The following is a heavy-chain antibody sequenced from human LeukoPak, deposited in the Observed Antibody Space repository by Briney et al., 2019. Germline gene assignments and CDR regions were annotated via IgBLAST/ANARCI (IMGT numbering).Heavy chain of an antibody. V-gene: IGHV1-18*01. J-gene: IGHJ4*02. D-gene: IGHD3-10*01. CDR3: ARLPTITMVRGVIIKDY. CDR1: GYTFTSYG. CDR2: ISAYNGNT. Sequence: ASVKVSCKASGYTFTSYGISWVRQAPGQGLEWMGWISAYNGNTNYAQKLQGRVTMTTDTSTSTAYMELRSLRSDDTAVYYCARLPTITMVRGVIIKDYWGQGTLVTVSS.